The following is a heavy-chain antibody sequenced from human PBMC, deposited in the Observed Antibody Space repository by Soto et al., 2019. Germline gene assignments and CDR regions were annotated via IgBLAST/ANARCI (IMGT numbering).Heavy chain of an antibody. CDR1: GGTFSSYA. J-gene: IGHJ4*02. CDR3: ARAQPYYDSSGSLLDFDY. Sequence: QVQLVQSGAEVKKPGSSVKVSCKASGGTFSSYAISWVRQAPGQGLAWMGGIIPIFGTANYAQKFQGRVTITADESTSTAYMELSSLRSEDTAVYYCARAQPYYDSSGSLLDFDYWGQGTLVTVSS. CDR2: IIPIFGTA. D-gene: IGHD3-22*01. V-gene: IGHV1-69*01.